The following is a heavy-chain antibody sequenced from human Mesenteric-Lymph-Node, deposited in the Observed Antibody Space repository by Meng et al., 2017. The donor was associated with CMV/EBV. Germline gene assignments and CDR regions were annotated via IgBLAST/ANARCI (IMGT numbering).Heavy chain of an antibody. Sequence: GYIFTSHAMHWVRQAPGQRLEWMGWINVGNGNTKYSQKFQGRVTITRDTSASTAYMELSSLRSEDTAVYYCARDFEGLAAAAYLPGYWGQGTLVTVSS. D-gene: IGHD6-13*01. CDR1: GYIFTSHA. J-gene: IGHJ4*02. V-gene: IGHV1-3*01. CDR3: ARDFEGLAAAAYLPGY. CDR2: INVGNGNT.